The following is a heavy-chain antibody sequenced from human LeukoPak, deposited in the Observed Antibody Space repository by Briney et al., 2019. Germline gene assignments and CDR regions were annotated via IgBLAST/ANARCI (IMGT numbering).Heavy chain of an antibody. J-gene: IGHJ6*03. CDR3: ARGGAAAGTYYYYYYMDV. Sequence: ASVKVSCKASGYTFTAYYMYWVRQAPGQGLECMGRINPNSGGTNYAQKFQGRVTMTRDTSISTAYMELSRLRSDDTAVYYCARGGAAAGTYYYYYYMDVWGKGTTVTVSS. CDR2: INPNSGGT. V-gene: IGHV1-2*06. CDR1: GYTFTAYY. D-gene: IGHD6-13*01.